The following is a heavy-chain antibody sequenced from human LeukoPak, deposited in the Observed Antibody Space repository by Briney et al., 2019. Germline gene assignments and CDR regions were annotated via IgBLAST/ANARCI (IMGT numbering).Heavy chain of an antibody. Sequence: GGSLRLSCAASGFTVSSNYMSWVRQAPGKGLEWVSSISTIAGSTYYADSVKGRFTISRDNSRNTLYLQMNSLRAEDTAVYYCAQSRGGVNHAFDIWGQGTMVTVSS. CDR3: AQSRGGVNHAFDI. J-gene: IGHJ3*02. CDR1: GFTVSSNY. D-gene: IGHD3-16*01. CDR2: ISTIAGST. V-gene: IGHV3-23*01.